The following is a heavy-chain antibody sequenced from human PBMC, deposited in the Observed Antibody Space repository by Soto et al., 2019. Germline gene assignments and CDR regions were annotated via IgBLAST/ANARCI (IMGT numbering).Heavy chain of an antibody. Sequence: PGESLKISCKGSGYSFTSYWIGWVRQMPGKGLEWMGIIYPGDSDTRYSPSFQGQVTISADKSISTAYLQWSSLKASDTAMYYCARHRNHRQLVPGFYYYGMDVWGQGTTVTVSS. CDR2: IYPGDSDT. CDR3: ARHRNHRQLVPGFYYYGMDV. D-gene: IGHD6-6*01. CDR1: GYSFTSYW. J-gene: IGHJ6*02. V-gene: IGHV5-51*01.